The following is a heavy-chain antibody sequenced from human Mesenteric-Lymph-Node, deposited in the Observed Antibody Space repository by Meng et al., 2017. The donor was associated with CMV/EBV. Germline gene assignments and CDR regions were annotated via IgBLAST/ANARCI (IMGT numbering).Heavy chain of an antibody. CDR1: GFTFSDNI. CDR3: ARDPDGDYVGDY. J-gene: IGHJ4*02. Sequence: GESLKTCCAASGFTFSDNIMHWVRPAPGKGLEWVAVISYDGSNKYYADPVKGRFTTSRDNSKNTLHLQMDSLGAEDTAVYYCARDPDGDYVGDYWGQGTLVTVSS. CDR2: ISYDGSNK. D-gene: IGHD4-17*01. V-gene: IGHV3-30*04.